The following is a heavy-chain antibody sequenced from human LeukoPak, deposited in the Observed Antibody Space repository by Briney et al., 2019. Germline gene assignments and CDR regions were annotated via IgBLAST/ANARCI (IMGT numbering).Heavy chain of an antibody. Sequence: SETLSLTCTVSGGYISTFSWTWIRQPPGKGLECIGSVQSTSNNYNPAFTSRVAISVDTAKNQFFLRFNSVTSADTAVYYCARDTTVASGMQFWGHGSLVTVSS. V-gene: IGHV4-59*13. J-gene: IGHJ4*01. CDR1: GGYISTFS. CDR2: VQSTSN. D-gene: IGHD6-19*01. CDR3: ARDTTVASGMQF.